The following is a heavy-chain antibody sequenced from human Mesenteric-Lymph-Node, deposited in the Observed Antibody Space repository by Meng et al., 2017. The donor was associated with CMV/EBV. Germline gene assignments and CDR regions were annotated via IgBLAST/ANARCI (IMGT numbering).Heavy chain of an antibody. V-gene: IGHV1-2*02. CDR2: INPNSGGT. CDR3: ARRQEYDSSGYYYGY. D-gene: IGHD3-22*01. Sequence: ASVKVSCKASGYTFTGYYLHWVRQAPGQGLEWMGWINPNSGGTNYAQKFQGRVTMTRDTSISTAYMELSRLRSDDTAVYCCARRQEYDSSGYYYGYWGQGTLVTVSS. J-gene: IGHJ4*02. CDR1: GYTFTGYY.